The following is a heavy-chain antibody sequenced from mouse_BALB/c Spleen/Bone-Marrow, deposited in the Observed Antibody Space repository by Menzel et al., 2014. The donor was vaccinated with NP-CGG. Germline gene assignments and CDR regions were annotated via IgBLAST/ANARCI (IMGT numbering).Heavy chain of an antibody. Sequence: EVMLVESGGGLVQPGGSMKLSCVASGFTFSNYWMNWVRQSPEKGLEWVAEIKLKSNNYATHYAESVKGRFTISRDDSKSRVYLQMSNLRAEDTGIYYCTRLDYDWFAYWGQGTLVTVSA. CDR3: TRLDYDWFAY. D-gene: IGHD2-4*01. J-gene: IGHJ3*01. CDR2: IKLKSNNYAT. V-gene: IGHV6-6*02. CDR1: GFTFSNYW.